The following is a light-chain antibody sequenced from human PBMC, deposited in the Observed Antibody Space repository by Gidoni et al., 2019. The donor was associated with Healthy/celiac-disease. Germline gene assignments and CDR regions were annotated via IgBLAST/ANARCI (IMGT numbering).Light chain of an antibody. V-gene: IGLV2-23*01. CDR1: SSDVGSYNL. J-gene: IGLJ1*01. CDR2: EGS. Sequence: QSAPPQPASVFGSPGKAITISCTGTSSDVGSYNLVSWYQQHPGKAPKLMIYEGSKRPSGVSNRGSGSKSGNTASLTNSGLQAEDEADYYCCSYSGSGDVFGTGTKVTVL. CDR3: CSYSGSGDV.